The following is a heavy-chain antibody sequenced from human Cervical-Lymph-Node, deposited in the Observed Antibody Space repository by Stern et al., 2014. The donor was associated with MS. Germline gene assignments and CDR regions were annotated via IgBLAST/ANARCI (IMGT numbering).Heavy chain of an antibody. D-gene: IGHD6-13*01. CDR1: GLTVSSNY. Sequence: EVQLVESGGGLVQPGGSLRLSCVASGLTVSSNYMAWVRQAPGKGLEWVSVIYTGGGTQYADSVKGLFTISRDNSKNTVYLQMSSLRTEDTAVYYCARGSPNRGADGTRKPFDNWGQGTLVTVSS. V-gene: IGHV3-66*02. CDR2: IYTGGGT. CDR3: ARGSPNRGADGTRKPFDN. J-gene: IGHJ4*02.